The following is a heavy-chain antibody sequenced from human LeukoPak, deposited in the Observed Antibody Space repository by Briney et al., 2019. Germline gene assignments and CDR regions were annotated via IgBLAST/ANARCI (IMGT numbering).Heavy chain of an antibody. CDR3: GRHHRDGYTDH. Sequence: PPETLSLTCTVSGGSFSINNYYWTWIRQPPGKGLEWIGSIYYDGSTYYYPSLKSRVTISADTAKKEFFLKLSSVTAADTAVYFCGRHHRDGYTDHWGQGILVTVSS. CDR1: GGSFSINNYY. V-gene: IGHV4-39*01. CDR2: IYYDGST. D-gene: IGHD5-24*01. J-gene: IGHJ4*02.